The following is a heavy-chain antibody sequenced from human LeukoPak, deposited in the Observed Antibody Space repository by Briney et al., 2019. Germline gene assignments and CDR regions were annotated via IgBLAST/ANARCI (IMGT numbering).Heavy chain of an antibody. D-gene: IGHD6-13*01. CDR2: TWYDENSK. V-gene: IGHV3-33*08. Sequence: GGSLRLSCSASGFTFSSYGMHWVRQAPGKGLEWVAVTWYDENSKYYADSVKGRFTISRDNSKNTLYLQMNSLRAEDTAMYYCARDWHSRNIDYWGQGTLVTVSS. CDR3: ARDWHSRNIDY. CDR1: GFTFSSYG. J-gene: IGHJ4*02.